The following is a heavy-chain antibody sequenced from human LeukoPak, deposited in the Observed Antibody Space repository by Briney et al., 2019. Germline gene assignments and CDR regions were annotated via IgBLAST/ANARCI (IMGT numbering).Heavy chain of an antibody. J-gene: IGHJ3*02. CDR1: GGTFSNYA. D-gene: IGHD6-19*01. V-gene: IGHV1-69*06. Sequence: GASVKVSCKASGGTFSNYAFSWVRQAPGQGLEWMGGIIPIFGTANYAQKFQGRVTITADKSTSTAYMELSSLRSEDTAVYYCARHKPKELSIAVAGRFPAFDIWGQGTMVTVSS. CDR3: ARHKPKELSIAVAGRFPAFDI. CDR2: IIPIFGTA.